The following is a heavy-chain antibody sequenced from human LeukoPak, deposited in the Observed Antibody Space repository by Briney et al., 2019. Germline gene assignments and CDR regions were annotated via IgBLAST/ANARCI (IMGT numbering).Heavy chain of an antibody. V-gene: IGHV3-48*03. D-gene: IGHD3-22*01. J-gene: IGHJ1*01. CDR1: GFTFSSYE. CDR2: ISSSGSTT. CDR3: AKGPYYYDNSGFETHGYFQH. Sequence: PGGSLRLSCAASGFTFSSYEMNWVRQAPGKGLEWVSYISSSGSTTYYADSVKGRFTISRDNSKNTLYLQMNSLRAEDTAVYYCAKGPYYYDNSGFETHGYFQHWGQGTLVTVSS.